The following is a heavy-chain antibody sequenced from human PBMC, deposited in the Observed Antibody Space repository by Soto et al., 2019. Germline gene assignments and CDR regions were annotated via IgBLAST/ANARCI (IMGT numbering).Heavy chain of an antibody. J-gene: IGHJ6*03. CDR1: GGSVSSYY. Sequence: SETLSLTCTVSGGSVSSYYWSWIRQSPGKGLEWIGYIYYSGSTNYNPSLKSRVTISVDTSKNQFSLKLSSVTAADTAVYYCARERWETIFGVVISPNYYYYYMDVWGKGT. D-gene: IGHD3-3*01. CDR3: ARERWETIFGVVISPNYYYYYMDV. V-gene: IGHV4-59*02. CDR2: IYYSGST.